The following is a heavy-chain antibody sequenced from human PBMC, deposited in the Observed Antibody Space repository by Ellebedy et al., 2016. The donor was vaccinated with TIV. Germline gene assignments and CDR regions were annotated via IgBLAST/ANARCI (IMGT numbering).Heavy chain of an antibody. CDR3: AKIYYYDSSGYPFDY. CDR2: INSDGSST. J-gene: IGHJ4*02. Sequence: GESLKISCAASGIIFSSYWMHWVRQAPGKGLVWVSRINSDGSSTTYADSVKGRFTISRDNAKNTLYLQMNSLRAEDTAVYYCAKIYYYDSSGYPFDYWGQGTLVTVSS. V-gene: IGHV3-74*01. D-gene: IGHD3-22*01. CDR1: GIIFSSYW.